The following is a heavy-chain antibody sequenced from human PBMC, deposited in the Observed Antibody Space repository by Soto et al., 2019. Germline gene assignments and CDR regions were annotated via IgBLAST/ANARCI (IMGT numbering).Heavy chain of an antibody. CDR3: AKALGDLHYYYYYMDV. D-gene: IGHD1-26*01. J-gene: IGHJ6*03. CDR2: ISGSGGST. Sequence: EVQLLESGGGLVQPGGSLRLSCAASGFTFSSYAMSWVRQAPGKGLEWVSAISGSGGSTYYADSVKGRFTISRDNSKNTLYLQMNSLRAEDTAVYYCAKALGDLHYYYYYMDVWGKGTTVTVSS. CDR1: GFTFSSYA. V-gene: IGHV3-23*01.